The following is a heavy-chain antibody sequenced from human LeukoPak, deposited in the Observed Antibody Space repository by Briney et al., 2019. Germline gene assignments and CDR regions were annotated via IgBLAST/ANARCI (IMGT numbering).Heavy chain of an antibody. J-gene: IGHJ4*02. Sequence: GGSLRLSCAASGFTFSSYAMHWVRQAPGKGLEWVAVISYDGSNKYYADSVKGRFTISRDNSKNTLYLQMNSLRAEDTAVYYCSLYCSSTSCYERAFDYWGQGTLVTVSS. CDR2: ISYDGSNK. V-gene: IGHV3-30-3*01. CDR1: GFTFSSYA. D-gene: IGHD2-2*01. CDR3: SLYCSSTSCYERAFDY.